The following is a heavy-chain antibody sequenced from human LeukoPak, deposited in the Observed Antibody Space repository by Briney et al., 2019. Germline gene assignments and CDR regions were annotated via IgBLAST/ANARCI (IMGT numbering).Heavy chain of an antibody. Sequence: SETLPLTCTVSGGSLTIGHYYWTWIRQHPGKGLEWIGYIHPSGITDYNPSLQSRVTMSLDTSQNQFSQKLTSVTAADTAIYYCARGQDAFKTGYWGQGTLVTVSS. CDR3: ARGQDAFKTGY. CDR2: IHPSGIT. V-gene: IGHV4-31*03. CDR1: GGSLTIGHYY. J-gene: IGHJ4*02. D-gene: IGHD5-24*01.